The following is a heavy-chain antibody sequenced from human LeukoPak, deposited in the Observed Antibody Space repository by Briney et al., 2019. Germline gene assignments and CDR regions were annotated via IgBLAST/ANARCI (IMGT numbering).Heavy chain of an antibody. CDR2: IYYSGST. V-gene: IGHV4-59*01. Sequence: SETLSLTCSVSGGSISSYYWSWIRQPPGKGLEWIGYIYYSGSTNYNPSLKSRVTISVDTSKNQFSLKLSSVTAADTAVYYCARAEIVVVPAGTRERVDWFDPWGQGTLVTVSS. D-gene: IGHD2-2*01. CDR1: GGSISSYY. J-gene: IGHJ5*02. CDR3: ARAEIVVVPAGTRERVDWFDP.